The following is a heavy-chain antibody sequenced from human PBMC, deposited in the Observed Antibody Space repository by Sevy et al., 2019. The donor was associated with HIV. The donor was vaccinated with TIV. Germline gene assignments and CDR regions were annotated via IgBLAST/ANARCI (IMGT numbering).Heavy chain of an antibody. CDR1: GFTVSSSY. CDR3: ARGGGVFGAVGINWFDP. Sequence: GGSLRLSCAASGFTVSSSYMTWVRQPPGKGLEWVSVIYSGGSTYYADSVKGRFTISRDNSKNTLYLQMNNLRADGTTVYYWARGGGVFGAVGINWFDPWGQGALVTVSS. V-gene: IGHV3-53*01. CDR2: IYSGGST. D-gene: IGHD3-3*01. J-gene: IGHJ5*02.